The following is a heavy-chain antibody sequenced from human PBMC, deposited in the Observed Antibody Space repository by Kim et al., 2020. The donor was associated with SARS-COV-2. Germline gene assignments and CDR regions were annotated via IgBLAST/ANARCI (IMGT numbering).Heavy chain of an antibody. CDR3: ARQGPITISHNWFDP. V-gene: IGHV5-51*01. CDR1: GYSFTNYW. CDR2: IYPGDSDT. D-gene: IGHD3-9*01. Sequence: GESLKISCKGSGYSFTNYWIGWVRQMPGKGLEWMGIIYPGDSDTRYSPSFQGQVTISADKSISAAYLQWSSLKASDTAMYYCARQGPITISHNWFDPWGQGTLVTVSS. J-gene: IGHJ5*02.